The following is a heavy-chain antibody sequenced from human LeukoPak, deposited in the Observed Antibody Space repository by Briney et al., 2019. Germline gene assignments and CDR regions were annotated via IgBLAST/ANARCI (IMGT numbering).Heavy chain of an antibody. D-gene: IGHD6-13*01. Sequence: SETLSLTCTVSGGSISSYYWSWIRQPPGKGLEWVGYIYYSGSTNYNPSLKSRVTISVDTSKNQFSLKLSSVTAADTAVYYCARHLMSPRNKYSSSWYGYAFDIWGQGTMVTVSS. CDR1: GGSISSYY. J-gene: IGHJ3*02. V-gene: IGHV4-59*08. CDR3: ARHLMSPRNKYSSSWYGYAFDI. CDR2: IYYSGST.